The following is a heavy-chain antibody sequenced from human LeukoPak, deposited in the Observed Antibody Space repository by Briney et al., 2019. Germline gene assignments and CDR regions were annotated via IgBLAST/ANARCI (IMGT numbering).Heavy chain of an antibody. D-gene: IGHD1-1*01. CDR2: INAGNGNT. CDR3: ARSTNTWTPFDY. Sequence: SVKVSCKASGYSFTDYAMHWVRQAPGQRLEWMGRINAGNGNTYYSQKFQGRVTITRDTSASTAHMELSSLRSEDTAVYFCARSTNTWTPFDYWGQGTLVTVSS. J-gene: IGHJ4*02. CDR1: GYSFTDYA. V-gene: IGHV1-3*01.